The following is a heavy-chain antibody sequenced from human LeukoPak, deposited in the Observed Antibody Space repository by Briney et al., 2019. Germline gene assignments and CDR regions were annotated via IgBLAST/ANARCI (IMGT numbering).Heavy chain of an antibody. Sequence: PSETLSLTCSVSGGSISSRSYYWGWIRHPPGKGLEWIGSISYSASTYYNPSLKSRVTISVDTSKNQFSLKLSSVTAADTAVYYCARDPMGGGFDPWGQGTLVTVSS. J-gene: IGHJ5*02. CDR3: ARDPMGGGFDP. CDR2: ISYSAST. CDR1: GGSISSRSYY. V-gene: IGHV4-39*07. D-gene: IGHD3-10*01.